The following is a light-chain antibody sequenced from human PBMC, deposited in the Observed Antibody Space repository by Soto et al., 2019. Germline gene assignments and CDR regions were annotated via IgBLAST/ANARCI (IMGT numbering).Light chain of an antibody. V-gene: IGLV3-9*01. CDR2: RDS. J-gene: IGLJ3*02. Sequence: SYELTQPLSVSVPLGQTAXXXXGXNNIGTRNVHWYQQKPGQAPVLVVYRDSNRPSGIPERFSGSNSGNTATLTISRAQAGDEADYYCHVWDSSTAVFGGGTKLTVL. CDR1: NIGTRN. CDR3: HVWDSSTAV.